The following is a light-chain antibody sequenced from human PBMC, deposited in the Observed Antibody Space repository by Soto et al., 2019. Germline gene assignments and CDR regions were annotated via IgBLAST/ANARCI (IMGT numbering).Light chain of an antibody. J-gene: IGLJ2*01. CDR3: SAWDDSIYGPV. CDR1: SSDIGSNP. CDR2: RDN. V-gene: IGLV1-44*01. Sequence: QSVLTQPPSASGTPGQRVAISCSGGSSDIGSNPVNWYLHLPGAAPKLLIYRDNQRPSGVPDRFSGSKSGTSASLTISGLQSEDEAEDFCSAWDDSIYGPVFGGGTQGTVL.